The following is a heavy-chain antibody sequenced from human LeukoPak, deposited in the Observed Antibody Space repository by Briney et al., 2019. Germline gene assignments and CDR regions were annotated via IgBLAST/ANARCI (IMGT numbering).Heavy chain of an antibody. D-gene: IGHD6-13*01. CDR2: ISHSGNT. Sequence: PSETLSLTCTVSDDSISDYYRGWIRQPPGKGLEWIGSISHSGNTYYNPSLKSRVTISVDTSKNQFSLNLSSVTAADTAVYYCARGDSSSWYKKDNNWFDPWGQGNLVTVSS. CDR1: DDSISDYY. CDR3: ARGDSSSWYKKDNNWFDP. V-gene: IGHV4-38-2*02. J-gene: IGHJ5*02.